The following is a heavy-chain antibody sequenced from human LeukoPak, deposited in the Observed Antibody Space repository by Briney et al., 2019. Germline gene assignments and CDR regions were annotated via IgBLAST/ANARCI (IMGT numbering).Heavy chain of an antibody. Sequence: ASVKVSCKASGYTFTSYYMHWVRQAPGQGLEWMGIINPSGGSTSYAQKFQGRVTMTRDMSTGTVYMELSSLRSEDTAVYYCARVWSPTMVRGVIIRTNWFDPWGQGTLVTVSS. CDR2: INPSGGST. D-gene: IGHD3-10*01. J-gene: IGHJ5*02. V-gene: IGHV1-46*01. CDR3: ARVWSPTMVRGVIIRTNWFDP. CDR1: GYTFTSYY.